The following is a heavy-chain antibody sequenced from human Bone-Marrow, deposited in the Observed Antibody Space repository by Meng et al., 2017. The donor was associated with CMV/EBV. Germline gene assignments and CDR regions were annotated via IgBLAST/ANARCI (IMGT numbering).Heavy chain of an antibody. V-gene: IGHV3-23*01. CDR3: AGRYYYDSSGYYWLDY. CDR2: ISGSGGST. J-gene: IGHJ4*02. CDR1: GFTFSSYA. D-gene: IGHD3-22*01. Sequence: GFTFSSYAMSWVRQAPGKGLEWVSAISGSGGSTYYADSVKGRFTISRDNSKNTLYLQMNSLRAEDTAVYYCAGRYYYDSSGYYWLDYWGQGTLVTVSS.